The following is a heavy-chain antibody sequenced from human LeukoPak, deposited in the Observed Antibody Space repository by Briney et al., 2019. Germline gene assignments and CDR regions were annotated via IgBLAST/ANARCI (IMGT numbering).Heavy chain of an antibody. D-gene: IGHD3-3*01. CDR2: IIPIFGTA. J-gene: IGHJ5*02. CDR1: GGTFSSYA. V-gene: IGHV1-69*13. CDR3: ARDVLRFLASNWFDP. Sequence: SVKVSCKASGGTFSSYAISWVRQAPGQGLEWMGGIIPIFGTANYAQKFQGRVTITADESTSTAYMELSSLRSEDTAVYYCARDVLRFLASNWFDPWGQGTLVTVSS.